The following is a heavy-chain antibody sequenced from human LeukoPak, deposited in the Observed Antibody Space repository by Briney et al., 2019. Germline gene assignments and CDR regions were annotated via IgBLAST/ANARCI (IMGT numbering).Heavy chain of an antibody. CDR3: ARVHCSSTSCYRVAPSNYFEY. D-gene: IGHD2-2*02. J-gene: IGHJ4*02. CDR2: ISFDGSAK. Sequence: GGSLRLSCAASGFTFSDYAMHWVRQAPGKGLEWVAVISFDGSAKYYADSVKGRFTISREGRFTIPRDNSKNTLYLQMNSLRAEDTAVYYCARVHCSSTSCYRVAPSNYFEYWGRGTLVTVSS. CDR1: GFTFSDYA. V-gene: IGHV3-30*04.